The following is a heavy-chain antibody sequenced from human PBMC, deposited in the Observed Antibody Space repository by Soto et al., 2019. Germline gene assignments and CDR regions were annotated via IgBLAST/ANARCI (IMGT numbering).Heavy chain of an antibody. J-gene: IGHJ4*02. V-gene: IGHV4-31*03. Sequence: QVQLQESGPGLVKPSQTLSLTCTVSGGSISSGGYYWSWIRQHPGKGLEWIGSIYYSGSTYYNPSLKIRVTIPIEPSKNQFSLKLSSVAAADTAVYYCAREPGAGYCRGGSCLKSYYLAYWGQGTLGTVSS. D-gene: IGHD2-15*01. CDR3: AREPGAGYCRGGSCLKSYYLAY. CDR2: IYYSGST. CDR1: GGSISSGGYY.